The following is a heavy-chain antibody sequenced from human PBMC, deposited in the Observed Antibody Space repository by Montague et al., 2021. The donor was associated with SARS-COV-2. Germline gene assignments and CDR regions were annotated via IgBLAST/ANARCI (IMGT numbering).Heavy chain of an antibody. J-gene: IGHJ4*02. CDR1: GVTFSNYY. CDR2: IKQDGSEK. CDR3: ATDGSGRVYDI. D-gene: IGHD3-9*01. Sequence: SLRLSCAASGVTFSNYYMSWVRQAPGRGLEWVANIKQDGSEKYYVDSVEGRFTISRDNARNSLYLQMNSLRVEDTAIYYCATDGSGRVYDIGGQGTLVSVSS. V-gene: IGHV3-7*01.